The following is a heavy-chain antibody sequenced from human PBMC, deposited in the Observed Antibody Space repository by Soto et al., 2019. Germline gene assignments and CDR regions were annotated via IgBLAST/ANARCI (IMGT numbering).Heavy chain of an antibody. CDR1: GGSFSGYY. CDR2: INHSGST. D-gene: IGHD6-13*01. V-gene: IGHV4-34*01. J-gene: IGHJ4*02. CDR3: ARAQKAYSSSLTRHIPHRTYPD. Sequence: QVQLQQWGAGLLKPSETLSLTCAVYGGSFSGYYWSWIRQPPGKGLEWIGEINHSGSTNYNPSLKSRVTISVDTSKNQFSLKLSSVTAADTAVYYCARAQKAYSSSLTRHIPHRTYPDWGQGTLVTVSS.